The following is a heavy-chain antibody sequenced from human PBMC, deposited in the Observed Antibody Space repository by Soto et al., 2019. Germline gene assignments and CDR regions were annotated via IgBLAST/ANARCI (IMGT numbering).Heavy chain of an antibody. D-gene: IGHD1-7*01. V-gene: IGHV4-59*01. CDR1: GGSISSYY. J-gene: IGHJ6*02. Sequence: SETLSLTCTVSGGSISSYYWSWIRQPPGKGLEWIGYIYYSGSTNYNPSLKSRVTISVDTSKNQFSLKLSSVTAADTAVYYCARVSFKLYYYYGMDVWGQGTTVTVSS. CDR3: ARVSFKLYYYYGMDV. CDR2: IYYSGST.